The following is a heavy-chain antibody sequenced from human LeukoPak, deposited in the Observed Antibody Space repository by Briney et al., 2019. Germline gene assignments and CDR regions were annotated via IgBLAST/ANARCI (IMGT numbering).Heavy chain of an antibody. V-gene: IGHV3-9*01. CDR1: GFTFEIYA. Sequence: PGGSLRLSCAASGFTFEIYAMHWVRKVPGKGLEWVSGISWNGGIIGYADSVKGRFTISRDSAKNSLYLKMNSLRVEDAALYYCAKGGLRLYFGQFHYWGQGTLVTVSS. CDR2: ISWNGGII. D-gene: IGHD3-10*01. J-gene: IGHJ4*02. CDR3: AKGGLRLYFGQFHY.